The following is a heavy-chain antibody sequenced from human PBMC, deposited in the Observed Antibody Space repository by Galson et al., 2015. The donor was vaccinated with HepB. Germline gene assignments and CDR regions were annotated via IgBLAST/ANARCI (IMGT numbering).Heavy chain of an antibody. V-gene: IGHV1-8*01. CDR1: GYTFTSYD. Sequence: SVKFSCKASGYTFTSYDINWVRQATGQGLEWMGWMNPNSGNTGYAQKFQGRVTMTRNTSISTAYMELSSLRSEDTAVYYCARGLSYDFWSGYYMVDAFDIWGQGTMVTVSS. J-gene: IGHJ3*02. CDR2: MNPNSGNT. D-gene: IGHD3-3*01. CDR3: ARGLSYDFWSGYYMVDAFDI.